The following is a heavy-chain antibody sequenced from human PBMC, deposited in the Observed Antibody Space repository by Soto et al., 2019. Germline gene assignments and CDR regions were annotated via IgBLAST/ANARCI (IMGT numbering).Heavy chain of an antibody. V-gene: IGHV3-64D*08. J-gene: IGHJ4*02. D-gene: IGHD1-1*01. Sequence: PGGSLRLSCSASGFPFSTLAMHWVRQAPGKGLEYVSSISHDGRPTYYTDSVKGRFTISRDNSKNSLYLQMSGLRADDTAVYYCVKDRNVDYWGPGTLVTVSS. CDR2: ISHDGRPT. CDR1: GFPFSTLA. CDR3: VKDRNVDY.